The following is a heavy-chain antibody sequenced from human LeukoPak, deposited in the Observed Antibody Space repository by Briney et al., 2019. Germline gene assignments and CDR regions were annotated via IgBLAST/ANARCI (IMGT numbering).Heavy chain of an antibody. D-gene: IGHD1-26*01. J-gene: IGHJ4*02. CDR3: ARDPIVGATENYFDY. V-gene: IGHV4-59*01. CDR2: IYYRGST. CDR1: GGSISSYY. Sequence: PSETLSLTCTVSGGSISSYYWSWIRQPPGKGLEWIGYIYYRGSTNYNPSLKSRVTISVDTSKNQFSLKLSPVTAADTAVYYCARDPIVGATENYFDYWGQGTLVTVSS.